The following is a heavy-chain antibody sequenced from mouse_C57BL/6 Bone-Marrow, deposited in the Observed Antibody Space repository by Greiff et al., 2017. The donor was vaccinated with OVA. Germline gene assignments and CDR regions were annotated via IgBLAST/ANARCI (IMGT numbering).Heavy chain of an antibody. V-gene: IGHV5-17*01. CDR3: ARLYYDYDAVYYFDY. J-gene: IGHJ2*01. D-gene: IGHD2-4*01. CDR1: GFTFSDYG. Sequence: EVKLVGSGGGLVKPGGSLKLSCAASGFTFSDYGMHWVRQAPEKGLEWVAYISSGSSTIYYADTVKGRFTISRDNAKNTLFLQMTSLRSEDTAMYYCARLYYDYDAVYYFDYWGQGTTLTVSS. CDR2: ISSGSSTI.